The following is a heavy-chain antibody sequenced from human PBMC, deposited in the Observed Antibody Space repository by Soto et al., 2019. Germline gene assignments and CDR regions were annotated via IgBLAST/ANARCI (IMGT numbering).Heavy chain of an antibody. V-gene: IGHV3-23*01. CDR2: ISGSGGST. CDR1: GFTFSSYA. D-gene: IGHD3-3*01. Sequence: PGGSLRLSCAASGFTFSSYAMSWVRQAPGKGLEWVSAISGSGGSTYYADSVKGRFTISRDNSKNTLYLQMNSLRAEDTAVYYCAKDLYYDFWSGYGVWGQGTTVTVSS. J-gene: IGHJ6*02. CDR3: AKDLYYDFWSGYGV.